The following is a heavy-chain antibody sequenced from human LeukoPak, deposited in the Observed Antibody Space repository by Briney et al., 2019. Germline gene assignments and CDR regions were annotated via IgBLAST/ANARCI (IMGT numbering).Heavy chain of an antibody. Sequence: GGSLRLPCAASGFTFSSYAMHWVRQAPGKGLEWVAVISYDGSNKYYADSVKGRFTISRDNSKNTLYLQMNSLRAEDTAVYYCAEVADSSSWPPRHNWFDPWGQGTLVTVSS. J-gene: IGHJ5*02. CDR1: GFTFSSYA. D-gene: IGHD6-13*01. CDR2: ISYDGSNK. CDR3: AEVADSSSWPPRHNWFDP. V-gene: IGHV3-30*04.